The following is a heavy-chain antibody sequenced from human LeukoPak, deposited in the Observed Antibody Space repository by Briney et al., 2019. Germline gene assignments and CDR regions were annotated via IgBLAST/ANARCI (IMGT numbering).Heavy chain of an antibody. D-gene: IGHD3-22*01. CDR3: ARPAYYYDSSGSDY. J-gene: IGHJ4*02. CDR1: GGSISSSSYS. Sequence: SETLSLTCTVSGGSISSSSYSWGWIRQPPGKGLEWIGSIYYSGSTYYNPSLKSRVTISVDTSKNQFSLKLSSVTAADTAVYYCARPAYYYDSSGSDYWGQGTLVTVSS. V-gene: IGHV4-39*01. CDR2: IYYSGST.